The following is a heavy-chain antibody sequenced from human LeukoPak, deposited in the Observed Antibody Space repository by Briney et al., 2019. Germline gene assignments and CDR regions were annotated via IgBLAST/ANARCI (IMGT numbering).Heavy chain of an antibody. Sequence: AGGSLRLSCAASGFTFSSYSMHWVRQAPGKGLEWVSAISGSGGSTYYADSVKGRFTISRDNSKNTLYLQMNSLRAEDTAIYYCAKDLVTGSLDYWGQGTLVTVSS. CDR3: AKDLVTGSLDY. CDR2: ISGSGGST. V-gene: IGHV3-23*01. D-gene: IGHD3-10*01. CDR1: GFTFSSYS. J-gene: IGHJ4*02.